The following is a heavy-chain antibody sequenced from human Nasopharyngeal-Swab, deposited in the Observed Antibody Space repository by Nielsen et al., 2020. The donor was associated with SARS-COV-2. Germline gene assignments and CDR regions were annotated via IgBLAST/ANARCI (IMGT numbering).Heavy chain of an antibody. CDR1: GYTFTGYY. CDR2: INPNSGGT. V-gene: IGHV1-2*06. D-gene: IGHD6-19*01. CDR3: AREPDSSGWYATSNWFDP. J-gene: IGHJ5*02. Sequence: SVTVSCKASGYTFTGYYMHWVRQAPGQGLEWMGRINPNSGGTNYAQKFQGRVTMTRDTSISTAYMELSRLRSDDTAVYYCAREPDSSGWYATSNWFDPWGQGTLVTVSS.